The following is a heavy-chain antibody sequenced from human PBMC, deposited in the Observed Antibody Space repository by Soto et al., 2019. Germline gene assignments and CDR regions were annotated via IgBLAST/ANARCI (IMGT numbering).Heavy chain of an antibody. CDR1: GFIFGDFA. D-gene: IGHD2-8*01. CDR2: ITWNSASI. CDR3: TKEVYGMGYYYYGMDV. Sequence: DVQLVESGGGLVQPGRSLRLSCVASGFIFGDFAMHWVRQAPGKGLEWVSSITWNSASIAYADSVTGRFTISRDNAKNSLYLHMNNLRPEDAALYYCTKEVYGMGYYYYGMDVWGQGTTVIVSS. J-gene: IGHJ6*02. V-gene: IGHV3-9*01.